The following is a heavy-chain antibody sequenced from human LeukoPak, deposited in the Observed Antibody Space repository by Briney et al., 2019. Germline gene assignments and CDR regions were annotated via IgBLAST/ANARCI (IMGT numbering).Heavy chain of an antibody. D-gene: IGHD3-3*01. Sequence: SETLSLTCTVSGGSISSDYWTWIRQPPGKGLEWIGYIYYSGNTNYNPSLKTRVTISVDTSKNQFSLNLSSVTAADTAVYYCAHGSGYPCPFDYWGQGTLVTVSS. CDR2: IYYSGNT. CDR1: GGSISSDY. CDR3: AHGSGYPCPFDY. V-gene: IGHV4-59*01. J-gene: IGHJ4*02.